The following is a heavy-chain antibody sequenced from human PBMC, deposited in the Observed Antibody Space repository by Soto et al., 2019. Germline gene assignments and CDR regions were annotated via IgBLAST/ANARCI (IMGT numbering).Heavy chain of an antibody. CDR3: ARDRHEYSSSSYYFAY. CDR2: TSYDGSNK. CDR1: ELSRCSCS. J-gene: IGHJ4*02. D-gene: IGHD6-6*01. V-gene: IGHV3-30-3*01. Sequence: GVCELSRCSCSTYQVRKAPGKGLKWVAVTSYDGSNKYYADSGKGRFTISRDNSKNTLYLQMNSLRAEDTAVYYCARDRHEYSSSSYYFAYRGQGTLVTVSS.